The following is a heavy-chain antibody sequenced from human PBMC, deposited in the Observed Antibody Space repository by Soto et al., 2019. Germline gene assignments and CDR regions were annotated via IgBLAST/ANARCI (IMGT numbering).Heavy chain of an antibody. CDR2: IYYSGST. D-gene: IGHD2-15*01. V-gene: IGHV4-39*02. J-gene: IGHJ3*02. CDR3: ARDCSGGSCYTPEMYELIDAFDI. CDR1: GGSISSSSYY. Sequence: QLQLQESGPGLVKPSETLSLTCTVSGGSISSSSYYWGWIRQPPGKGLEWIGSIYYSGSTYYNPSLKSRVTISGDTSKNQFSLKLSSVTAADTAVYYCARDCSGGSCYTPEMYELIDAFDIWGQGTMVTVSS.